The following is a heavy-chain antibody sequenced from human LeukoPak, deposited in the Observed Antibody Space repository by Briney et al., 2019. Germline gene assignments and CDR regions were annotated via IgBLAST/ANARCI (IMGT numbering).Heavy chain of an antibody. D-gene: IGHD3-10*01. CDR1: GYTFTSYA. J-gene: IGHJ4*02. V-gene: IGHV1-3*01. Sequence: ASVKVSCTTSGYTFTSYAMHWVRQAPGQRPEWMGWINAGIGNTRYSERFQDRITITGDTSASTVHMELSSLRSEDTAVYYCARDMGGSGSYSYWGQGTLVTVSS. CDR2: INAGIGNT. CDR3: ARDMGGSGSYSY.